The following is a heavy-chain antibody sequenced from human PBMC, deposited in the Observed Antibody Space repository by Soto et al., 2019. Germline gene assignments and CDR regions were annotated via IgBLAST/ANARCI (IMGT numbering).Heavy chain of an antibody. CDR3: AKDGIRKDDY. V-gene: IGHV3-23*01. CDR2: ISDSGTKT. CDR1: GFSISDYA. Sequence: GGSLRLSCSASGFSISDYAMSWVRQAPGKGLEWVSSISDSGTKTFYADPVKGRFAISRDTSKNTVYMQMNNLRVEDTALYYCAKDGIRKDDYWGQGTVVTVSS. J-gene: IGHJ4*02.